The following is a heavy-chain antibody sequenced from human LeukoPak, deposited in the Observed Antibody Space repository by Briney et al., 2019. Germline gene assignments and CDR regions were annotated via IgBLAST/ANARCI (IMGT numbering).Heavy chain of an antibody. CDR2: ISGSGGST. J-gene: IGHJ4*02. CDR3: AVRWYYDFWSGYRLPYYFDY. D-gene: IGHD3-3*01. Sequence: GGSLRLSCAASGFTFSSYAMSWVRQAPGKGLEWVSAISGSGGSTYYADSVKGRFTISRDNSKHTLYLQMNSLRAEDTAVYYCAVRWYYDFWSGYRLPYYFDYWGQGTLVTVSS. CDR1: GFTFSSYA. V-gene: IGHV3-23*01.